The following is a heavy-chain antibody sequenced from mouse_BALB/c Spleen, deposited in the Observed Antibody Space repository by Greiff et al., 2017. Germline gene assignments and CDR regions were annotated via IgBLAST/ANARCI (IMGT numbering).Heavy chain of an antibody. CDR2: ISSGSSTI. J-gene: IGHJ2*01. CDR1: GFTFSSFG. CDR3: ARDSSGYPDYFDY. D-gene: IGHD3-2*01. Sequence: EVKLVESGGGLVQPGGSRKLSCAASGFTFSSFGMHWVRQAPEKGLEWVAYISSGSSTIYYADTVKGRFTISRDNPKNTLFLQMTSLRSEDTAMYYCARDSSGYPDYFDYWGQGTTLTVSA. V-gene: IGHV5-17*02.